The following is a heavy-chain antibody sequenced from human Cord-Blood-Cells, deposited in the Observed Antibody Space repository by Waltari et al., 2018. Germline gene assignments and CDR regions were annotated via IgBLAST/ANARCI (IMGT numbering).Heavy chain of an antibody. D-gene: IGHD1-1*01. J-gene: IGHJ4*02. CDR2: IYYSGRT. CDR3: ARRGIGTTPEDY. V-gene: IGHV4-31*03. CDR1: GGSISSGGYY. Sequence: QVQLQESGPGLVKPSQTLSLTCTVSGGSISSGGYYWSWIRQHPGKGLEWIGYIYYSGRTYYNPSLKRRVTISVDTSKNLFSLKLSSVTAADTAVYYCARRGIGTTPEDYWGQGTLVTVSS.